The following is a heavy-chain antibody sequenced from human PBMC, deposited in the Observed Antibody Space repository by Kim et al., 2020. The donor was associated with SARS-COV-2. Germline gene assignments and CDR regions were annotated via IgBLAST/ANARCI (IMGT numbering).Heavy chain of an antibody. V-gene: IGHV4-34*01. D-gene: IGHD1-26*01. CDR3: ARGAMGATQMSLGYWFDP. CDR1: GGSFSGYY. Sequence: SETLSLTCAVYGGSFSGYYWSWIRQPPGKGLEWSGEINHSGSTNYNPSLKSRVTISVDTSKNQFSLKLSSVTAADTAVYYCARGAMGATQMSLGYWFDPWGQGTLVTVSS. CDR2: INHSGST. J-gene: IGHJ5*02.